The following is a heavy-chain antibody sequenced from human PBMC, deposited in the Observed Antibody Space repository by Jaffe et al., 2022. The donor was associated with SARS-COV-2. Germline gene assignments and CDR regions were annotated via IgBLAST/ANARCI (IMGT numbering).Heavy chain of an antibody. CDR1: GLTFGSSW. J-gene: IGHJ4*02. CDR3: ARDAGWGAIDY. D-gene: IGHD1-26*01. Sequence: EVQLVESGGGLVQPGGSLRISCAVSGLTFGSSWMSWVRQAPEKGLEWVANMNQDGSTLAYVDSVKGRFTISRDNAKNSLYLQMNNLRAEDTAVYYCARDAGWGAIDYWGQGTLVTVSS. V-gene: IGHV3-7*01. CDR2: MNQDGSTL.